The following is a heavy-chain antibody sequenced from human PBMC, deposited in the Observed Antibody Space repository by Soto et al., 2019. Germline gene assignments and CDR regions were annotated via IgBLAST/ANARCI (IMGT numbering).Heavy chain of an antibody. J-gene: IGHJ4*02. V-gene: IGHV4-31*03. CDR3: AGIYSGSPGGTLRY. CDR2: IYYSGST. Sequence: QVQLQESGPGLVKPSQTLSLTCTVSGGSISSGGYYWSWIRQHPGKGLEWIGYIYYSGSTYYNPSLQKRVNISVDTSKNQFSLKLSSVTDADTAVYYCAGIYSGSPGGTLRYWGQGTLVTVSS. D-gene: IGHD1-26*01. CDR1: GGSISSGGYY.